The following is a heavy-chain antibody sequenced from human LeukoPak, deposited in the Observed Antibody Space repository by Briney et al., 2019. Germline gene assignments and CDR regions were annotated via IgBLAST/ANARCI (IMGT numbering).Heavy chain of an antibody. D-gene: IGHD3-22*01. CDR3: ARDKFAKYDNRGYYYISDAFDI. J-gene: IGHJ3*02. CDR2: IYSGGST. Sequence: HPGGSLRLSCAASGFTVSSNYMSWVRQAPGKGLEWVSVIYSGGSTYYADSVKGRFTISRDNSKNTLYLQMNSLRAEDTAVYYCARDKFAKYDNRGYYYISDAFDIWGPGTVVTVSS. V-gene: IGHV3-66*01. CDR1: GFTVSSNY.